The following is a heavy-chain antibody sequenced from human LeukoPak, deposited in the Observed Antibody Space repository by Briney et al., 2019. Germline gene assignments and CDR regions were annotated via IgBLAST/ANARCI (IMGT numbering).Heavy chain of an antibody. CDR3: AREGAIFGVVIAPHGMDV. J-gene: IGHJ6*02. V-gene: IGHV4-39*02. CDR2: IYYSGST. CDR1: GGSNSSISYY. D-gene: IGHD3-3*01. Sequence: SETLSLTCTVSGGSNSSISYYWRWIRQPPEKGLEWIGNIYYSGSTYYNPSLESRVTISVDSSNTQFFLRLSSVSDADTAVYYCAREGAIFGVVIAPHGMDVWGQGTTVTVSS.